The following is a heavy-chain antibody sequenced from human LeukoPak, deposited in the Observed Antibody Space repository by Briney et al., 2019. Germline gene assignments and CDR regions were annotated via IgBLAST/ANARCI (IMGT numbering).Heavy chain of an antibody. CDR1: GGSISSSSYY. J-gene: IGHJ4*02. CDR2: IYYSGST. CDR3: AGYRVRGVISPKKLDY. D-gene: IGHD3-10*01. Sequence: SETLSLTCTVSGGSISSSSYYWGWIRQPPGKGLEWIGSIYYSGSTYYNPSLKSRVTISVDTSKNQFSLKLSSVTAADTAVYYFAGYRVRGVISPKKLDYWGQGTLVTVSS. V-gene: IGHV4-39*07.